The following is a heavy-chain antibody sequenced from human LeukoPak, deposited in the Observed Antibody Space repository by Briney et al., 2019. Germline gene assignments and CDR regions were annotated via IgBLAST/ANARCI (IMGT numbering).Heavy chain of an antibody. CDR1: GYTFIDHY. CDR2: IDPDTGDT. D-gene: IGHD2/OR15-2a*01. Sequence: GASVKVSCKPSGYTFIDHYLHWVRQAPGQGLESLGWIDPDTGDTNYPQKFQGRVTMTRDTSISTAYMELNRLRSDDTAVYYCARAGHDSNSCCYDFWGLGTLVTVSS. J-gene: IGHJ4*02. CDR3: ARAGHDSNSCCYDF. V-gene: IGHV1-2*02.